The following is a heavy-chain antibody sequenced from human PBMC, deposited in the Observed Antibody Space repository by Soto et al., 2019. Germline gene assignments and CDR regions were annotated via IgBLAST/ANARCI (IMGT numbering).Heavy chain of an antibody. D-gene: IGHD2-15*01. J-gene: IGHJ4*02. CDR3: ARDQVVVAATYYFDY. Sequence: PVGSLRLSCAASGFTFSSYSMNWVRQAPGKGLEWVSSISSSSYIYYADSVKGRFTISRDNAKNSLYLQMNSLRAEDTAVYYCARDQVVVAATYYFDYWGQGTLVTVSS. CDR2: ISSSSYI. CDR1: GFTFSSYS. V-gene: IGHV3-21*01.